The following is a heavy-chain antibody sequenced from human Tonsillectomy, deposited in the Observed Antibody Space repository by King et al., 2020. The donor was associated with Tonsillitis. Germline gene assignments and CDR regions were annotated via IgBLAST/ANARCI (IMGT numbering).Heavy chain of an antibody. CDR3: ARDNDRHLYVYGMDV. CDR1: GFTFSSYA. V-gene: IGHV3-30*04. D-gene: IGHD1-1*01. Sequence: VQLVESGGGVVQPGRSLRLSCAASGFTFSSYAMHWVRQAPGKGLEWVAVISYDGSNKYYADSVKGRFTISRDNSKNTLYLQMNSLRAEDTAVYYCARDNDRHLYVYGMDVWGQGTTVTVSS. CDR2: ISYDGSNK. J-gene: IGHJ6*02.